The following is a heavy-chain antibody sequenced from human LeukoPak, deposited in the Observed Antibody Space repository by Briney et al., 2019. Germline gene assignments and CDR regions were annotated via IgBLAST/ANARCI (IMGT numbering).Heavy chain of an antibody. CDR3: ARENVNRGSSWGYDYFGMDV. J-gene: IGHJ6*02. CDR2: MNPYSGIT. Sequence: ASVRVSCKASGYTSTSSYDINWVRQAPGQGLEWMGWMNPYSGITGYPQKFQGRVTMTRDTSISTAYMELSSLTSEDTAVYFCARENVNRGSSWGYDYFGMDVWGQGTAVTVSS. CDR1: GYTSTSSYD. V-gene: IGHV1-8*01. D-gene: IGHD6-13*01.